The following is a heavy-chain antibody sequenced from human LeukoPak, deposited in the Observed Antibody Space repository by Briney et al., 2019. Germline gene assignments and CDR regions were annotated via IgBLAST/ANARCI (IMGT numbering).Heavy chain of an antibody. Sequence: SETLSLTCTVSGGSLISYYWSWIRQPPGKGLEWIGYIYNSESTNYNSSLKSRVTMSVDTSKNQFFLKLSSVTAADTAVYYCARFHSGPSGWYVLWYFDLWGRGTLVTVSS. CDR2: IYNSEST. V-gene: IGHV4-4*09. CDR1: GGSLISYY. J-gene: IGHJ2*01. D-gene: IGHD6-19*01. CDR3: ARFHSGPSGWYVLWYFDL.